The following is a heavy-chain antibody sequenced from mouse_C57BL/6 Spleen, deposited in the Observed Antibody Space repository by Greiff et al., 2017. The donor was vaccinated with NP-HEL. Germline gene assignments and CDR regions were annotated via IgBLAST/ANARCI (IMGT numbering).Heavy chain of an antibody. CDR3: ARPYYYGSSHWYFDV. Sequence: QVQLQQSGAELVRPGTSVKMSCKASGYTFTNYWIGWAKQRPGHGLEWIGDIYPGGGYTYYNEKFKGKATLTADKSSSTAYMELRSLTSEDSAVYFCARPYYYGSSHWYFDVWGTGTTVTVSS. D-gene: IGHD1-1*01. V-gene: IGHV1-63*01. CDR2: IYPGGGYT. J-gene: IGHJ1*03. CDR1: GYTFTNYW.